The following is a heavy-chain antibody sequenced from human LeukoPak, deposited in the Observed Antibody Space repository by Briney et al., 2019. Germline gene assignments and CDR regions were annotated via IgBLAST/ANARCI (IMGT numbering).Heavy chain of an antibody. Sequence: ASVKVSCKASGYTFTGYYIHWVRQVPGQGLEWMGWINPNSGGTKYAQKFQGRVTMTRDTSISTAYMELSRLRSDDTAVYYCARVTGYYDFWSGYYTAFDYWGQGTLVTVSS. V-gene: IGHV1-2*02. CDR1: GYTFTGYY. D-gene: IGHD3-3*01. CDR2: INPNSGGT. CDR3: ARVTGYYDFWSGYYTAFDY. J-gene: IGHJ4*02.